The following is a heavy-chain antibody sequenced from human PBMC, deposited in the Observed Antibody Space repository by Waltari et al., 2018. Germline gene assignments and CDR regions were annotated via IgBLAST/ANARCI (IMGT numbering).Heavy chain of an antibody. J-gene: IGHJ4*02. V-gene: IGHV4-59*11. D-gene: IGHD3-10*01. CDR1: GGSISSPY. CDR3: ARDSRAMVRGVIYFDY. Sequence: QVQLQESGPGLVKPSETLSLTCTVSGGSISSPYWSWIRQPPGKGLEWIGYIYYSGSTNYNPSLKSRVTISVDTSKNQFSLKLSSVTAADTAVYYCARDSRAMVRGVIYFDYWGQGTLVTVSS. CDR2: IYYSGST.